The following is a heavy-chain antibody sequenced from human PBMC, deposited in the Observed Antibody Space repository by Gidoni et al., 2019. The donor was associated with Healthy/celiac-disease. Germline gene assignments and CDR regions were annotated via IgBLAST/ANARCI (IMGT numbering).Heavy chain of an antibody. CDR3: ARSGSPDYYYYYGMDV. D-gene: IGHD1-1*01. J-gene: IGHJ6*04. V-gene: IGHV1-69*01. CDR2: IIPIFGTA. Sequence: QVQLVQSGAEVTKPGSSVKVSCKASGGTFSSYAISWVRQAPGQGLEWMGGIIPIFGTANYAQKFQGRVTMTADESTSTAYMELSSLRSEDTAVYYCARSGSPDYYYYYGMDVWGKGTTVTVSS. CDR1: GGTFSSYA.